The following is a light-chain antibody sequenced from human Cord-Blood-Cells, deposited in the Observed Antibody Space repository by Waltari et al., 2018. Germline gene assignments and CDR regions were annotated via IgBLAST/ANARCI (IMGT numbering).Light chain of an antibody. CDR2: AAS. V-gene: IGKV1-39*01. J-gene: IGKJ2*01. CDR1: QSISSY. CDR3: QQSYSTPYT. Sequence: DIQMTQSPSSLSASVGDRVTITCRASQSISSYLNWYQQKPGKAPKLLIYAASSLQSGDPSRFSGSGSGTDFTLTISNLQPEDFATYYCQQSYSTPYTFGQGTKLEIK.